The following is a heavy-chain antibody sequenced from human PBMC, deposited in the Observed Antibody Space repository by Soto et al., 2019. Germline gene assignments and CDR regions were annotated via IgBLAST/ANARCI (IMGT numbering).Heavy chain of an antibody. D-gene: IGHD3-22*01. Sequence: ASVKVSCKASGYVFTSYAMHWVRQAPGQRLEWMGWINAGNGNTKYSQKLQGRVTMTTDTSTSTAYMELRSLSSVTAADTAVYYCARAKTTMIVPENYWGQGTLVTVSS. CDR2: INAGNGNT. V-gene: IGHV1-3*01. CDR1: GYVFTSYA. J-gene: IGHJ4*02. CDR3: ARAKTTMIVPENY.